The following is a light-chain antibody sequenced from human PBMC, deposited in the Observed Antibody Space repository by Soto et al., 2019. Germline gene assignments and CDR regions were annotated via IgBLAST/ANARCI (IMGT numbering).Light chain of an antibody. CDR3: SSYTRSSTYV. Sequence: QSALTQPASVSASPGQSIAISCSGTSSDVGAYDYVSWYQHHPGKAPELIIYEVTYRPSGVSNRFSASKSGNTASLTISGLQAEDEADYYCSSYTRSSTYVFGTGTKLTVL. V-gene: IGLV2-14*01. CDR2: EVT. J-gene: IGLJ1*01. CDR1: SSDVGAYDY.